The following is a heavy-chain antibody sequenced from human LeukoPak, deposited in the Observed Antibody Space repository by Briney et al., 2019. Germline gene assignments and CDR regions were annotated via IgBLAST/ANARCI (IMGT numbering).Heavy chain of an antibody. CDR3: ARHSYSGYDRLFDY. J-gene: IGHJ4*02. V-gene: IGHV4-59*08. D-gene: IGHD5-12*01. CDR2: IHYTGYT. Sequence: SETLSLTCTVSGGSFNPYYRIWVRQPPGKGLEWIGYIHYTGYTNYNPSLKSRGTMSLDTSKNQFSLNLNSVTAADTAVYYCARHSYSGYDRLFDYWGQGIPVTVSS. CDR1: GGSFNPYY.